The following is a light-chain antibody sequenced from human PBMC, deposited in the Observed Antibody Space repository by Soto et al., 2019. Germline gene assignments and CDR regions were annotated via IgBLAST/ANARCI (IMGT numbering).Light chain of an antibody. V-gene: IGLV1-40*01. Sequence: QSVLTQPPSVSGAPGQSITISCTGTSSNIGTGYDVHWYQQLPGTAPKLLIYGNINRPSGVPDRFSGSKSGTSASLAITGLQAEDESDYYCQSYDRSLSYVFGTGTKLTVL. CDR1: SSNIGTGYD. CDR2: GNI. J-gene: IGLJ1*01. CDR3: QSYDRSLSYV.